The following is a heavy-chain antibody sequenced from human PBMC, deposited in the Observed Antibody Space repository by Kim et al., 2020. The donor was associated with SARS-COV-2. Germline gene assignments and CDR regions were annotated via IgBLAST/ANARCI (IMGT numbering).Heavy chain of an antibody. CDR2: IYHSGST. D-gene: IGHD5-18*01. Sequence: SETLSLTCTVSGGSISSNGFYWGWIRQPPGKGLECIGSIYHSGSTHYNPSLKSRVTISVDTSKNQFSLRLSSVTAADTAVYYCARPRGNSYGYVDFWGQGTLVTVSS. V-gene: IGHV4-39*01. J-gene: IGHJ4*02. CDR1: GGSISSNGFY. CDR3: ARPRGNSYGYVDF.